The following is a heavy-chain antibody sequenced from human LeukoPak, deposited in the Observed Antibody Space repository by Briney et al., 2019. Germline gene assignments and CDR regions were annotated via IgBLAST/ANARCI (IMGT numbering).Heavy chain of an antibody. Sequence: PGGSLRLSCAASGFTFSSSWMTWVRQAPGKGLAWVANIKQDGSEIFYEDSVKGRFTMSRDNAKSSLYLQMNSLRAEDTAVYYCAKVGQQLALDHWGQGTLVTVSS. CDR3: AKVGQQLALDH. CDR1: GFTFSSSW. J-gene: IGHJ4*02. V-gene: IGHV3-7*02. CDR2: IKQDGSEI. D-gene: IGHD6-13*01.